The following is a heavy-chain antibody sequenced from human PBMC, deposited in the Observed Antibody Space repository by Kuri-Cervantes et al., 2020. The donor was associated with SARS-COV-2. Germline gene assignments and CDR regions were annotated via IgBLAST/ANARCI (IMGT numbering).Heavy chain of an antibody. CDR3: ARTARHFDL. J-gene: IGHJ2*01. CDR1: GYSTSRGYY. CDR2: IYYSGST. Sequence: SESLSLTCTVSGYSTSRGYYWSWTRQPPGKGLEGIRYIYYSGSTNYNPSLKSQVAISVDTSKNQFCLKMSSVTAADTSVYYCARTARHFDLWGRGTLVTVSS. D-gene: IGHD5-18*01. V-gene: IGHV4-59*12.